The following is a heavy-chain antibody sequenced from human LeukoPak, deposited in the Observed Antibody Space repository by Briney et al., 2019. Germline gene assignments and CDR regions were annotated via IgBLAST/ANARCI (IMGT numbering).Heavy chain of an antibody. CDR3: VTRPTDKWKYLPYFDY. CDR1: GFTLSSYW. D-gene: IGHD1-7*01. CDR2: IKSDGSDT. Sequence: GGSLRLSCAASGFTLSSYWMHWVRQVPGKGLVWVSRIKSDGSDTRYADSVKGRFTISRDNAKNTLYLQMNSLKTEDTAVYYCVTRPTDKWKYLPYFDYWGQGTLVTVSS. J-gene: IGHJ4*02. V-gene: IGHV3-74*01.